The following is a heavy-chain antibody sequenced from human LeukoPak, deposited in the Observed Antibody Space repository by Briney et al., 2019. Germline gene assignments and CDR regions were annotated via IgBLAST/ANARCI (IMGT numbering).Heavy chain of an antibody. D-gene: IGHD3-10*01. V-gene: IGHV3-23*01. CDR2: VGGGDDI. J-gene: IGHJ4*02. Sequence: PGGSLRLSCAASGFTFNIYGMSWVRQAPGKGLEWVASVGGGDDIHYADSVKGRFTVSRDDAKNTVYLQMNSLRAEDTAVYYCAKEQSSGSYYTGYWGQGTLVTVSS. CDR1: GFTFNIYG. CDR3: AKEQSSGSYYTGY.